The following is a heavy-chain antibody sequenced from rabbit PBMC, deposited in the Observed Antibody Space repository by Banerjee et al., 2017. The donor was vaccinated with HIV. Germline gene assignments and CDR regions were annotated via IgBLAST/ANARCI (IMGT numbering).Heavy chain of an antibody. Sequence: QSLEESGGDLVKPGGTLTLTCKASGFTLSSNWMCWVRQAPGKGLEWIACIYTGSSGSTYYASWAKGRFTITKTSSTTVTLQMTSLTAADTATYFCARGLVEYYYNLWGPGTLVTVS. CDR2: IYTGSSGST. J-gene: IGHJ4*01. V-gene: IGHV1S40*01. CDR1: GFTLSSNW. CDR3: ARGLVEYYYNL. D-gene: IGHD4-2*01.